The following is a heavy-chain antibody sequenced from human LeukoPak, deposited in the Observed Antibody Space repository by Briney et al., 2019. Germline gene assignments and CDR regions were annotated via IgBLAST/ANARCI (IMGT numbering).Heavy chain of an antibody. Sequence: GGSLRLSCAASGFTFSDYYMSWIRQAPGKGLEWVSYISSSGSTIYYADSVKGRFTISRDNAKNSLYLQKNSLRAEDTAVYYCARGYCSGGSCYSRSINWFDPWGQGTLVTVSS. V-gene: IGHV3-11*01. J-gene: IGHJ5*02. CDR1: GFTFSDYY. D-gene: IGHD2-15*01. CDR3: ARGYCSGGSCYSRSINWFDP. CDR2: ISSSGSTI.